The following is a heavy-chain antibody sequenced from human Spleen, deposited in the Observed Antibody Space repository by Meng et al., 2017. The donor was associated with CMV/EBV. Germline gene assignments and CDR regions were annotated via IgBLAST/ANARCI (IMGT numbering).Heavy chain of an antibody. CDR1: GFTFSSYW. Sequence: GESLKISCAASGFTFSSYWMSWVRQAPGKGLEWVANIKQDGSEKYYVDSVKGRFTISRDNAKNSLYLQMNSLRAEDTAVYYCARDNIVSHGGYYYYYGMDVWGQGTTVTVSS. V-gene: IGHV3-7*01. CDR3: ARDNIVSHGGYYYYYGMDV. CDR2: IKQDGSEK. J-gene: IGHJ6*02. D-gene: IGHD3-16*02.